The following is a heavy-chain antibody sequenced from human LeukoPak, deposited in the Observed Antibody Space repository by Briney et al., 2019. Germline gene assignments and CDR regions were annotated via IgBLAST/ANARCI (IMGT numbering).Heavy chain of an antibody. CDR2: INPKSGDT. J-gene: IGHJ4*02. V-gene: IGHV1-2*02. D-gene: IGHD4-17*01. CDR3: ARDLWGVMTTVTPGEY. Sequence: ASVKVSCKVSGYSFSYYYMHWVRQAPGQGLEWMGWINPKSGDTNYAQKFQGRVTMTRDTSISTTYMDLSRLRSDDTAVYYCARDLWGVMTTVTPGEYWGQGTLVTVSS. CDR1: GYSFSYYY.